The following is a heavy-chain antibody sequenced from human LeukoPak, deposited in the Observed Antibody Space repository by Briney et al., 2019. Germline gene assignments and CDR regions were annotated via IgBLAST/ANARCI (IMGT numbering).Heavy chain of an antibody. Sequence: GGSLRLSCAASGFTFSTYAMSWVRQIPGKGLEWVSAISGSDDGTYYADSVKGRFTISRDNSKNTLYLQMNSLRAEDTAVYYCAKDATRYSTIFDYWGQGTLVTVSS. V-gene: IGHV3-23*01. J-gene: IGHJ4*02. CDR3: AKDATRYSTIFDY. CDR1: GFTFSTYA. D-gene: IGHD2-21*01. CDR2: ISGSDDGT.